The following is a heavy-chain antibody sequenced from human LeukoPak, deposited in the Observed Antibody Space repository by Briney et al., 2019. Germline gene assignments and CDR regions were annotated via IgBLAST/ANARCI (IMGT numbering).Heavy chain of an antibody. Sequence: GGSLRLSCAASGFTFSSYSMNWVRQAPGKGLEWVSSISSSSSYIYYADSVKGRFTISRDNAKNSLYLQMNSLRAEDTAAYYCARALTPYCSSTSCPSDYWGQGTLVTVSS. CDR1: GFTFSSYS. CDR3: ARALTPYCSSTSCPSDY. J-gene: IGHJ4*02. CDR2: ISSSSSYI. V-gene: IGHV3-21*01. D-gene: IGHD2-2*01.